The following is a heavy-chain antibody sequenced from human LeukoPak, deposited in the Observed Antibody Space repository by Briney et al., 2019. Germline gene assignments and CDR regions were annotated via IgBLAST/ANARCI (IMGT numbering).Heavy chain of an antibody. J-gene: IGHJ3*02. CDR1: GGSISSYY. CDR2: IYYSGST. Sequence: SETLSLTCTVSGGSISSYYWSWIRQPPGKGLEWIGYIYYSGSTNYNPSLKSRVTISVDTSKNQFSLKLSSVTAADTAVYYCAGDVRGVSPPDAFDIWGQGTMVTVSS. V-gene: IGHV4-59*01. CDR3: AGDVRGVSPPDAFDI. D-gene: IGHD3-10*01.